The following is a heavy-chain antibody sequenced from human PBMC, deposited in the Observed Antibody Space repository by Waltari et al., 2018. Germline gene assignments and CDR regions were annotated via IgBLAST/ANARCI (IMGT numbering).Heavy chain of an antibody. CDR2: ISGSGGIT. Sequence: EVQLLESGGGLVQPGGSLRLSCAASGFTFSSYAMSWVRQAPGKGLEWVSAISGSGGITYYADSVKGRFTISRDNSKNTLYLQMNSLRSEDTAVYYCAREWGTTPVEYSSSYWFDPWGQGTLVTVSS. V-gene: IGHV3-23*01. CDR3: AREWGTTPVEYSSSYWFDP. D-gene: IGHD6-6*01. CDR1: GFTFSSYA. J-gene: IGHJ5*02.